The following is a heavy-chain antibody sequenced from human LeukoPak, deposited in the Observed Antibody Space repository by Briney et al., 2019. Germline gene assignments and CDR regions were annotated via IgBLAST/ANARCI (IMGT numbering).Heavy chain of an antibody. V-gene: IGHV3-53*01. CDR2: MYAGGTT. CDR3: ARRGAVAGHHLDY. D-gene: IGHD6-19*01. Sequence: GGSLRLSCAASGVIVSRNFMSWVRQAPGKGLQWVAIMYAGGTTDYSDSVRGRFHISRDSSNNTLSLQINSLRAEDTAVYYCARRGAVAGHHLDYWGQGTLVTVSS. J-gene: IGHJ4*02. CDR1: GVIVSRNF.